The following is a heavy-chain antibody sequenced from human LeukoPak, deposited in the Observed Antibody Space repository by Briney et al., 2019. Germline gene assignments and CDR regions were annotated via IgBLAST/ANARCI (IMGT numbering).Heavy chain of an antibody. Sequence: QPGASLRLSCATSGFTFKSYGLNWVRQAPGRGLEWVAFIWYDGSNQYYADSVKGRFTISRDKSKNTLFLQMNSLRAEDTALYFCARDISTSYFDSWGQGTLVTVSS. CDR1: GFTFKSYG. V-gene: IGHV3-33*01. J-gene: IGHJ4*02. CDR2: IWYDGSNQ. D-gene: IGHD3-3*02. CDR3: ARDISTSYFDS.